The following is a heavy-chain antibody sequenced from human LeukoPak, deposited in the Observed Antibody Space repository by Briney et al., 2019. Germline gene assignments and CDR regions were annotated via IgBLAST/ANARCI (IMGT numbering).Heavy chain of an antibody. Sequence: SETLSLTCTVSGVSVIPCYWSWIRQPAGEGPEWIGRMYTSGDTAYNPSLKSRVTMSIDTSKNQFSLKLSSVTAADTAVYYCATSGSSFDYYHYIDVWGKGTTVTVSS. CDR1: GVSVIPCY. J-gene: IGHJ6*03. CDR3: ATSGSSFDYYHYIDV. CDR2: MYTSGDT. D-gene: IGHD3-10*01. V-gene: IGHV4-4*07.